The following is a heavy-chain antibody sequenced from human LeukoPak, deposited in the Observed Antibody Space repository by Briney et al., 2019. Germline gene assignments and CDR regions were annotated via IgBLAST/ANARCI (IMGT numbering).Heavy chain of an antibody. CDR1: GGSITGYY. J-gene: IGHJ4*02. V-gene: IGHV4-34*01. D-gene: IGHD3-9*01. CDR2: IHYTGAT. CDR3: ARGNILTGYCFDF. Sequence: SETLSLTCAVYGGSITGYYWSWIRQTPGRGLEWVGEIHYTGATSYNPSLKSRATISTDTSKNQFSLRLSSVTAADTAVYYCARGNILTGYCFDFWGQGALVIVSS.